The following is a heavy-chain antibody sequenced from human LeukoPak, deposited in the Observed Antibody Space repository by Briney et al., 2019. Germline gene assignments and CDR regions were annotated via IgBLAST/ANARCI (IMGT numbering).Heavy chain of an antibody. D-gene: IGHD3-16*02. CDR3: AKGSSVWGSYRYFDS. CDR2: MSEDGSTT. J-gene: IGHJ4*02. CDR1: GCSFSGYW. Sequence: PGGALRLSCAASGCSFSGYWMHWVGQAPGKGLVGVARMSEDGSTTNYADSVKGRFTISRDNSKNTLYVQMNSLRAEDTAVYYCAKGSSVWGSYRYFDSWGQGTLVTVSS. V-gene: IGHV3-74*01.